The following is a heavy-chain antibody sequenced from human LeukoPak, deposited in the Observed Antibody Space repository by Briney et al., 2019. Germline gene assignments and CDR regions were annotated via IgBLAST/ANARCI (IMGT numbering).Heavy chain of an antibody. D-gene: IGHD3-3*01. CDR2: ISSSSSNK. CDR3: ARGLDDFWSGLIDY. J-gene: IGHJ4*02. CDR1: GFSLSIYC. V-gene: IGHV3-21*01. Sequence: GGSLRLSRAASGFSLSIYCMNWVRQAPAKGLEGVSFISSSSSNKYYADSVKGRITISRDNAKNSMYLQMNSLRAEDTAVYYCARGLDDFWSGLIDYWGQGTLVTVSS.